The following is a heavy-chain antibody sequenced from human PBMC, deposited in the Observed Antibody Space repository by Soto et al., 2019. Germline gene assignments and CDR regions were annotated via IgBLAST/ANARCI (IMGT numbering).Heavy chain of an antibody. V-gene: IGHV1-18*01. D-gene: IGHD6-6*01. CDR3: ARDMREYSSSRWFDP. CDR1: GYTFTSYG. CDR2: ISAYNGNT. J-gene: IGHJ5*02. Sequence: ASVKVSCKASGYTFTSYGISWVRRAPGQGLEWMGWISAYNGNTNYAQKLQGRVTMTTDTSTSTAYMELRSLRSDDTAVYYCARDMREYSSSRWFDPWGQGTLVTVSS.